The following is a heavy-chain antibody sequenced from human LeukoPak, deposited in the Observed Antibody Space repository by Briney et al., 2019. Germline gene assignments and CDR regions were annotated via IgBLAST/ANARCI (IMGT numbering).Heavy chain of an antibody. V-gene: IGHV7-4-1*02. D-gene: IGHD6-6*01. CDR2: INTNTGNP. CDR3: ARTAARASITPYYYYYYMDV. J-gene: IGHJ6*03. CDR1: GYTFTSYD. Sequence: ASVKVSCKASGYTFTSYDINWVRQAPGQGLEWMGWINTNTGNPTYAQGFTGRFVFSLDTSVSTAYLQISSLKAEDTAVYYCARTAARASITPYYYYYYMDVWGKGTTVTVSS.